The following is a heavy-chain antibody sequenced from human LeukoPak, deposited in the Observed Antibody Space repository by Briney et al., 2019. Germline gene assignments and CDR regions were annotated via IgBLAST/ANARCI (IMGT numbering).Heavy chain of an antibody. CDR1: GYTFT. D-gene: IGHD4-17*01. J-gene: IGHJ4*02. Sequence: ASVKVSCKASGYTFTIHWVRQAPGQGLEWMGIINPSGGSTSYAQKFQGRVTMTRDTSTSTVYMELSSLRSEDTAVYYCAREDYGYFFDYWGQGTLVTVSP. V-gene: IGHV1-46*01. CDR3: AREDYGYFFDY. CDR2: INPSGGST.